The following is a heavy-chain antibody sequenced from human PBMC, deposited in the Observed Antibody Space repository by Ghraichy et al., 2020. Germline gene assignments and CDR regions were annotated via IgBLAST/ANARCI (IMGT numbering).Heavy chain of an antibody. Sequence: SGPTLVKPTETLTLTCTVSGFSLSNARMGVSWIRQPPGKALEWLAHIFSNDEKSYSTSLKSRLTIPKDTSKSQVVLNITNMDPVDTATYYCARIRILKVRRIAVAYYYYYYMDVWGKGTTVTVSS. D-gene: IGHD6-19*01. CDR3: ARIRILKVRRIAVAYYYYYYMDV. J-gene: IGHJ6*03. CDR1: GFSLSNARMG. CDR2: IFSNDEK. V-gene: IGHV2-26*01.